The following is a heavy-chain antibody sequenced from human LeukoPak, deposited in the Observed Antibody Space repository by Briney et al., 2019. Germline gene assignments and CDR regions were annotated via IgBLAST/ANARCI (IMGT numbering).Heavy chain of an antibody. J-gene: IGHJ4*02. CDR1: GFTVSSNY. CDR2: IYSGGST. D-gene: IGHD1-26*01. Sequence: GGSLRLSCAASGFTVSSNYMSWVRQAPGKGLEWVSVIYSGGSTYYADSVKGRFTISRDNSKNTLYLQMNSLRAEDTAVYYCARPPAPDSGSQGARVDYWGQGTLVTVSS. V-gene: IGHV3-66*04. CDR3: ARPPAPDSGSQGARVDY.